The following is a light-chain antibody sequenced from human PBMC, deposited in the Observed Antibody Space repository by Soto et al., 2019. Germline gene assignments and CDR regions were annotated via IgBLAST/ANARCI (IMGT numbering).Light chain of an antibody. Sequence: IVMTQSPATLSVSPGERATLSCRASQSVSRDLAWYQQKPGQAPRLLIYGASTRATGIPARFSGSGSGTEFTLTISSLQSEDFAVYYCQQYNNWPPLSFGQGTKVDIK. V-gene: IGKV3-15*01. CDR2: GAS. CDR1: QSVSRD. CDR3: QQYNNWPPLS. J-gene: IGKJ2*03.